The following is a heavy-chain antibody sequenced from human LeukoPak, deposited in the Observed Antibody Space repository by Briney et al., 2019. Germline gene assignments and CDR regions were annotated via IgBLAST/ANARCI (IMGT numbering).Heavy chain of an antibody. V-gene: IGHV3-30*03. CDR3: ARDLGMTDGDYVSYFDY. D-gene: IGHD4-17*01. Sequence: PGGSLRLSCVASGFTFSVYGMHWVRQAPGKGLEWVAVISYDGRNEYYADSVKGRSSISRDNSKNTLYLQMNSLRAEDTAVYYCARDLGMTDGDYVSYFDYWGQGTLVTVSS. J-gene: IGHJ4*02. CDR1: GFTFSVYG. CDR2: ISYDGRNE.